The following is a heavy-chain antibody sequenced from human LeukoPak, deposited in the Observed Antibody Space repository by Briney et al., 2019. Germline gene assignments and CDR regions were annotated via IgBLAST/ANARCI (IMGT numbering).Heavy chain of an antibody. CDR1: GFAFTNYV. Sequence: PGGSLRLSCAASGFAFTNYVMNWVRQAPGKGLEWVSRISGSGGSTYYAASVRGRFTISRDRSKNTVFLQMSSLRAEDTAAYYCAKGPNSDFWSGYSHYMDVWGKGTTAIVSS. D-gene: IGHD3-3*01. CDR3: AKGPNSDFWSGYSHYMDV. CDR2: ISGSGGST. J-gene: IGHJ6*03. V-gene: IGHV3-23*01.